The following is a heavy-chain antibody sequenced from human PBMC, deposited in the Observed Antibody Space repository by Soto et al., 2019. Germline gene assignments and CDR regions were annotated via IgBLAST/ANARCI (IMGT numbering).Heavy chain of an antibody. J-gene: IGHJ6*02. V-gene: IGHV3-48*02. CDR1: GFTFSSYS. CDR3: ARDEVVPAAIFYYYGMAV. CDR2: ISSSSSTI. D-gene: IGHD2-2*01. Sequence: GGSLRLSCAASGFTFSSYSMNWVRQAPGKGLEWVSYISSSSSTIYYADSVKGRFTISRDNAKNSLYLQMNSLRDEDTAVYYCARDEVVPAAIFYYYGMAVWGQGTTVTVSS.